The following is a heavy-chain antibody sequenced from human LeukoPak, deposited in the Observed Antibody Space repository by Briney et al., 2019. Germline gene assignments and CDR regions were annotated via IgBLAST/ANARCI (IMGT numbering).Heavy chain of an antibody. CDR1: GGSISSSSYY. D-gene: IGHD3-22*01. Sequence: PSETLSLTCTVSGGSISSSSYYWGWIRQPPGKGLEWIGSIYYSGSTYYNPSLKSRVTISVDTSKNQLSLKLSSVTAADTAVYYCARDRSITMIVENWFDPWGQGTLVTVSS. CDR3: ARDRSITMIVENWFDP. V-gene: IGHV4-39*07. CDR2: IYYSGST. J-gene: IGHJ5*02.